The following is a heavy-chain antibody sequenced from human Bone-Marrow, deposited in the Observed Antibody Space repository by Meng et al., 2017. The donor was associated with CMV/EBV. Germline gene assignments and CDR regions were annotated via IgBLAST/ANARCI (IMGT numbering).Heavy chain of an antibody. Sequence: GESLKISCAASGFTFSSYEMNWVRQAPGKGLEWVSAISGSGGTNYAQKFQGRVTMTRDTSISTAYMELSRLRSDDTAVYYCARGSFRVIAIPVLSHGFDPWGQGTLVTVSS. V-gene: IGHV1-2*02. CDR2: ISGSGGT. CDR3: ARGSFRVIAIPVLSHGFDP. D-gene: IGHD2-21*01. CDR1: GFTFSSYE. J-gene: IGHJ5*02.